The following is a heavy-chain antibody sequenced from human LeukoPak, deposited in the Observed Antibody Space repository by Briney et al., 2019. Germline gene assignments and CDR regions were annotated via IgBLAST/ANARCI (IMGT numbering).Heavy chain of an antibody. Sequence: PSETLSLTCTVSGGSISSGGYYWSWIRQHPGKGLEWIGYIYYSGSTYYNPSLKSRVTISVDTSKNQCSLKLNSVTAADTAVYYCARAGDYYDSSGYYYDYWGQGTLVTVSS. J-gene: IGHJ4*02. CDR2: IYYSGST. CDR1: GGSISSGGYY. CDR3: ARAGDYYDSSGYYYDY. D-gene: IGHD3-22*01. V-gene: IGHV4-31*03.